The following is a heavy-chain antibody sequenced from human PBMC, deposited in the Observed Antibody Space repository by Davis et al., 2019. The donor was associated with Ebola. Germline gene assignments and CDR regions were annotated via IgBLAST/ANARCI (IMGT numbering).Heavy chain of an antibody. CDR3: AREVSRSTSWDGWFDP. D-gene: IGHD2-2*01. V-gene: IGHV1-2*04. CDR2: INPNSGGT. J-gene: IGHJ5*02. CDR1: GGTFSSYA. Sequence: ASVKVSCKASGGTFSSYAISWVRQAPGQGLEWMGWINPNSGGTNYAQKFQGWVTMTRDTSISTAYMELSRLRSDDTAVYYCAREVSRSTSWDGWFDPWGQGTLVTVSS.